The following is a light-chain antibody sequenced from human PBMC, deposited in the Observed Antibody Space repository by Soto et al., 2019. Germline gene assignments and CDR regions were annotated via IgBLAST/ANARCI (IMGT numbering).Light chain of an antibody. J-gene: IGKJ5*01. V-gene: IGKV3-20*01. CDR3: QHPGT. Sequence: EIGLTQSPGTLSLSPGERATLSCRASQSVSSSYLAWYQQKPGQAPRLLIYGASSRATGIPDRFSGSGSGTDFTLTISRLEPEDFAVYYCQHPGTFGQGTRLEIK. CDR1: QSVSSSY. CDR2: GAS.